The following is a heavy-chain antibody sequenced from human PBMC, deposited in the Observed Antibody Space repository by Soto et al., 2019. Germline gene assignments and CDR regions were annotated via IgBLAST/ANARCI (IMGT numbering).Heavy chain of an antibody. D-gene: IGHD6-6*01. Sequence: SETLSLTCAVYGGSFSGYYWSWIRQPPGKGLEWIGEINHSGSTNYNPSLKSRVTISVDTSKNQFSLKLSSVTAADTAVYYCASVIAARDYGMDVWGQGTTVTVSS. CDR2: INHSGST. CDR1: GGSFSGYY. V-gene: IGHV4-34*01. J-gene: IGHJ6*02. CDR3: ASVIAARDYGMDV.